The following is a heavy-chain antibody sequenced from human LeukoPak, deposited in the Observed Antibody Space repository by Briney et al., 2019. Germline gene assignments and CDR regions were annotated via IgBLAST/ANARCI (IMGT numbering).Heavy chain of an antibody. CDR2: IYYGGRT. CDR3: ARVVSYDILTGHYKDQLCFDP. D-gene: IGHD3-9*01. V-gene: IGHV4-59*01. J-gene: IGHJ5*02. CDR1: GGSIISYY. Sequence: SETLSLTCTVSGGSIISYYWSWIRQPPGKGLEWVGYIYYGGRTKYNPSLKSRITLSVDTSKTQVSLKLSSVTAADTAVYYCARVVSYDILTGHYKDQLCFDPWGQGTLVTVSS.